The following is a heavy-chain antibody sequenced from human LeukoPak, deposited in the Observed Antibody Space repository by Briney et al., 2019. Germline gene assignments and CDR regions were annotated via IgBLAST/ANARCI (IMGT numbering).Heavy chain of an antibody. V-gene: IGHV3-30*02. CDR3: AKYRHGSYYYYMDV. D-gene: IGHD3-16*02. CDR1: GFTFSSYG. J-gene: IGHJ6*03. CDR2: IRYDGSNK. Sequence: GGSLRLSCAASGFTFSSYGMHWVRQAPGKGLEWVAFIRYDGSNKYYADSVKGRFTISRDNSKNTLYLQMNSLRAEDMAVYYCAKYRHGSYYYYMDVWGKGTTVTISS.